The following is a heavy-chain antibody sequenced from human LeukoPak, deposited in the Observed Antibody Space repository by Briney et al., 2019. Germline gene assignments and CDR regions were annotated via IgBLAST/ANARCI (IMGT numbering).Heavy chain of an antibody. CDR3: ARDRFHAIDY. J-gene: IGHJ4*02. Sequence: GGSLRLSYAASGFTFSDTWMHWVRQAPGEGLVWVSRIRSDGSDTRYAESVKGRFTISRDNAKNTLYLQMNSLRAEDTAVYYCARDRFHAIDYWGQGTLVTVSS. D-gene: IGHD2/OR15-2a*01. CDR1: GFTFSDTW. CDR2: IRSDGSDT. V-gene: IGHV3-74*01.